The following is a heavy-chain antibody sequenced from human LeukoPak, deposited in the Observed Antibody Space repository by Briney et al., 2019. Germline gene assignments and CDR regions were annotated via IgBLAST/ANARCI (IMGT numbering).Heavy chain of an antibody. CDR1: GYTFTGYY. CDR2: INPNSGGT. D-gene: IGHD3-9*01. V-gene: IGHV1-2*06. CDR3: ARDISYDILTGYYHY. J-gene: IGHJ4*02. Sequence: ASVKVPCKASGYTFTGYYMHWVRQAPGQGLELMGRINPNSGGTNYAQKFQGRVTMTRDTSISTAYMELSRLRSDDTAVYYCARDISYDILTGYYHYWGQGTLVTVSS.